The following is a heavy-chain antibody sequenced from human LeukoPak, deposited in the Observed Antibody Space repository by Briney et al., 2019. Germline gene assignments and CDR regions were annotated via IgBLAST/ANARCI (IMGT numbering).Heavy chain of an antibody. CDR3: ARRKPYYYGSGSYSLDY. D-gene: IGHD3-10*01. V-gene: IGHV1-2*02. CDR2: INPNSGGT. CDR1: GYTFTGYY. J-gene: IGHJ4*02. Sequence: GASVKVSCKASGYTFTGYYMHWVRQAPGQGLEWMGWINPNSGGTNYAQKFQGRVTMTRDTSISTAYMELSRLRSDDTAVYYCARRKPYYYGSGSYSLDYWGQGTLVTVSS.